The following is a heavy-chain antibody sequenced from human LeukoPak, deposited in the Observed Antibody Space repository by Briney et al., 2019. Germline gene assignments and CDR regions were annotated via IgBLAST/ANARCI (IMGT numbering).Heavy chain of an antibody. CDR1: GYTFTSYD. CDR2: IIPIFGSA. D-gene: IGHD6-13*01. J-gene: IGHJ5*02. V-gene: IGHV1-69*13. Sequence: GASVKVSCKASGYTFTSYDINWVRQATGQGLEWMGGIIPIFGSANYAQKFQGRVTITADESTSTAYMELSSLRSEDTAVYYCAFARPGIAAAGTWFDPWGQGTLVTVSS. CDR3: AFARPGIAAAGTWFDP.